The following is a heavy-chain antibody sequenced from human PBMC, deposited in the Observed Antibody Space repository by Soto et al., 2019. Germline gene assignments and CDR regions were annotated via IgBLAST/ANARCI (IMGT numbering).Heavy chain of an antibody. D-gene: IGHD5-12*01. CDR3: ARVATIGGCFDY. CDR2: IYYSGST. V-gene: IGHV4-30-4*01. Sequence: SETLSLTCTVSGGSISSGDYYWSWIRQPPGKGLEWIGYIYYSGSTYYNPSLKSRVTISVDTSKNQFSLKLSSVTAADTAVYYWARVATIGGCFDYWGQGTLVTVSS. CDR1: GGSISSGDYY. J-gene: IGHJ4*02.